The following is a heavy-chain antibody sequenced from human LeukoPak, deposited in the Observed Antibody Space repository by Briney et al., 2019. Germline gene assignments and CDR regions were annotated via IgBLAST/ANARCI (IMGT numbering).Heavy chain of an antibody. Sequence: AGGSLRLSSAASGFTCDDYGMSWLRPAPGKGLEWFSGINWNGGSTAYADSVKGRFTISRDNAKKSLYLQMNSLRAEDTALYHCARAGAPPPTYGSGSLYYYYYGMDVWGQGTTVTVSS. D-gene: IGHD3-10*01. CDR3: ARAGAPPPTYGSGSLYYYYYGMDV. J-gene: IGHJ6*02. CDR1: GFTCDDYG. V-gene: IGHV3-20*01. CDR2: INWNGGST.